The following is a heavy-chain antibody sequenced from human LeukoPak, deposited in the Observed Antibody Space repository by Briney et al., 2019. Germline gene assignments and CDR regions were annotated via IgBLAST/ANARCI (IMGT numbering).Heavy chain of an antibody. D-gene: IGHD6-19*01. CDR3: ARWTVAGRFFDY. Sequence: GGSLRLSCAASGFTFSNYWMTWVRQAPGKGLEWVANVKQDGSEQYYVDSVKGRFTISRDNAKNSPYLQMNSLRAEDTAVYYCARWTVAGRFFDYWGQGTLVTVSS. CDR1: GFTFSNYW. J-gene: IGHJ4*02. CDR2: VKQDGSEQ. V-gene: IGHV3-7*03.